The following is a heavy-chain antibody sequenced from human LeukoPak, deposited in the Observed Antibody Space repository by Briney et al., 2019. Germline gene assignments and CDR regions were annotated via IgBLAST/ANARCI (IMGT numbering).Heavy chain of an antibody. J-gene: IGHJ3*02. D-gene: IGHD3-10*01. Sequence: PSETLSLTCTVSRGSIRSDYWTWIRQPPGKGLEWIGYMYYSGSTSHNPSLKSRVTISVDTSKNQFSLKLRSVTAADTAVYYCARVGSDNYYGAFDIWGQGAMVTVSS. CDR1: RGSIRSDY. CDR2: MYYSGST. CDR3: ARVGSDNYYGAFDI. V-gene: IGHV4-59*01.